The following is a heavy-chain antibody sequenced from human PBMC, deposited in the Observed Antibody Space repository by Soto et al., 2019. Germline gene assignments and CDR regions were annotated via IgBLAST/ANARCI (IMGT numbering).Heavy chain of an antibody. CDR3: AKTGPYCGGDCSRYFYGMDV. J-gene: IGHJ6*02. CDR2: IWGSGDRT. V-gene: IGHV3-23*01. Sequence: VGSLRLSCAASGFAFRTYAMAWVRQAPGKGLEWVSGIWGSGDRTFYADSVKGRFTISRDNSRNTLYLQMYSLTAEDTALYYCAKTGPYCGGDCSRYFYGMDVWGQGTTVTVSS. CDR1: GFAFRTYA. D-gene: IGHD2-21*02.